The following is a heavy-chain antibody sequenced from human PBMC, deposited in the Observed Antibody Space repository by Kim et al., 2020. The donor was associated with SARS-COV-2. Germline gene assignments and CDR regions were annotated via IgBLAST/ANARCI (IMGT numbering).Heavy chain of an antibody. CDR3: ARNPHCSSTSCQPYYYYYYYMDV. V-gene: IGHV3-21*01. Sequence: GGSLRLSCAASGFTFSSYSMNWVRQAPGKGLEWVSSISSSSSYIYYADSVKGRFTISRDNAKNSLYLQMNSLRAEDTAVYYCARNPHCSSTSCQPYYYYYYYMDVWGKGTTVTVSS. J-gene: IGHJ6*03. CDR2: ISSSSSYI. D-gene: IGHD2-2*01. CDR1: GFTFSSYS.